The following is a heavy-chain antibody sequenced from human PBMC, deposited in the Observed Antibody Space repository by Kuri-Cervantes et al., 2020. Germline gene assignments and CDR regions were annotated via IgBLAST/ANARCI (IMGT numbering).Heavy chain of an antibody. CDR2: IYWDDDM. V-gene: IGHV2-5*02. Sequence: SGPTLVKPTQTLTLTCTFSGFSLTTRPVGVGWVRQPPGKALECLALIYWDDDMRYSPSLKSRLTIAKDTSRNQVVLTMTNMDPVDTGTYYCAHPKSGSGWLIFDYWGQGTLVTVSS. D-gene: IGHD6-19*01. CDR1: GFSLTTRPVG. J-gene: IGHJ4*02. CDR3: AHPKSGSGWLIFDY.